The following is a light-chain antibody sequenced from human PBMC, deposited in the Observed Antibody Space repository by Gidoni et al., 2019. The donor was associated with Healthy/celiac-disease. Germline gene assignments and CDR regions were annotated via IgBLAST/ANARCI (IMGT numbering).Light chain of an antibody. V-gene: IGLV2-14*01. CDR1: SSDVGCYHY. CDR2: EVS. J-gene: IGLJ2*01. Sequence: QSALTQPASVSGSPGQSNTISCPGTSSDVGCYHYVSWYQQHPGKAPKLMIYEVSHRPSWVSNRFSGSKSGNTASLTISGLQAEDEADYYCSSYTSSSTQVFGGGTKLTVL. CDR3: SSYTSSSTQV.